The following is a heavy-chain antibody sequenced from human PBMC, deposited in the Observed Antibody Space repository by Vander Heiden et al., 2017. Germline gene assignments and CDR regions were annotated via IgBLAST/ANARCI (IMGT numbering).Heavy chain of an antibody. CDR1: GGTFSSYA. J-gene: IGHJ6*02. CDR2: IIPIFGTA. Sequence: QVQLVQSGAEVKKPGSSVKVPCKASGGTFSSYALSWLRQAPGQGLEWMGGIIPIFGTANYAQKFQGRVTITADESTSTAYMELSSLRSEDTAVYYWARGACSGGSCYPLIHYYYGMDVWGQGTTVTVSS. CDR3: ARGACSGGSCYPLIHYYYGMDV. D-gene: IGHD2-15*01. V-gene: IGHV1-69*01.